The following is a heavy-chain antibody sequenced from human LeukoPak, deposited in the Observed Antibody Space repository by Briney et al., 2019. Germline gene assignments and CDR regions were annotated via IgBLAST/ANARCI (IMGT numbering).Heavy chain of an antibody. J-gene: IGHJ6*02. Sequence: GGSLRLSCAASGFTFSNAWMSWVRQAPGKGLEWVGRIKSKTDGGTTDYAAPVKGRFTISRDDSKNTLYLQMKSLKTEDTAVYYCTTETDSSGWSHYGMDVWGQGTTVTVSS. CDR1: GFTFSNAW. CDR2: IKSKTDGGTT. CDR3: TTETDSSGWSHYGMDV. V-gene: IGHV3-15*01. D-gene: IGHD6-19*01.